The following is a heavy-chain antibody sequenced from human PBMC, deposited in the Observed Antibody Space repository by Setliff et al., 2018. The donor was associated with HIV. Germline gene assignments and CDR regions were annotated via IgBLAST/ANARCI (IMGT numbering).Heavy chain of an antibody. CDR3: ARSRTSSGYYGVTGYGMDV. CDR1: NGSISSGTFY. V-gene: IGHV4-61*02. J-gene: IGHJ6*02. Sequence: SETLSLTCTVSNGSISSGTFYWNWIRQPAGKGLEWIGRINTSGSTNYNPSLKSRVTISVDKSQNQFSLKLSSVTAADTAVYYCARSRTSSGYYGVTGYGMDVWGQGTTVTVSS. CDR2: INTSGST. D-gene: IGHD3-22*01.